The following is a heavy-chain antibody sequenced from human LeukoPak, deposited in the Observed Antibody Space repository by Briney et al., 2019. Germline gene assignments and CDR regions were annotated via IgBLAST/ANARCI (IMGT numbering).Heavy chain of an antibody. CDR1: GGSISSSSYY. V-gene: IGHV4-39*07. CDR2: IYYSGST. D-gene: IGHD2-2*02. J-gene: IGHJ5*02. CDR3: ARYCSSTNCYKGGFDP. Sequence: SSETLSLTCTVSGGSISSSSYYWGWIRQPPGKGLEWIGSIYYSGSTYSNPSLKSRVTISVDTSKNQFSLNLSSVTAADTAVYYCARYCSSTNCYKGGFDPWGQGTLVTVSS.